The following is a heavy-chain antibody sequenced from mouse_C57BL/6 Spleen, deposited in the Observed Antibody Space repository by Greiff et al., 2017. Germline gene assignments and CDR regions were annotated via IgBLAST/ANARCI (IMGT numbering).Heavy chain of an antibody. D-gene: IGHD2-1*01. J-gene: IGHJ3*01. V-gene: IGHV1-81*01. CDR3: ARSDGNYVPFAY. Sequence: VQLVESGAELARPGASVKLSCKASGYTFTSYGISWVKQRTGQGLEWIGEIYPRSGNTYYNEKFKGKATLTADKSSSTAYMELRSLTSEDSAVYFCARSDGNYVPFAYWGQGTLVTVSA. CDR1: GYTFTSYG. CDR2: IYPRSGNT.